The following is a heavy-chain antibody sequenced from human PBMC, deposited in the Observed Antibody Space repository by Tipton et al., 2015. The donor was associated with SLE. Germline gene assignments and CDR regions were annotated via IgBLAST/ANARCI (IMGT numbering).Heavy chain of an antibody. D-gene: IGHD5-12*01. CDR1: GGSISSYY. CDR3: ATSGYEFLNWFDP. J-gene: IGHJ5*02. V-gene: IGHV4-59*01. Sequence: TLSLTCTVSGGSISSYYWSWIRQPPGKRLEWIGHVHSSGSTNYNPSLKSRVTISLDTSKNQFSLRMTSVTAADTAVYYCATSGYEFLNWFDPWGQVTPVTVSS. CDR2: VHSSGST.